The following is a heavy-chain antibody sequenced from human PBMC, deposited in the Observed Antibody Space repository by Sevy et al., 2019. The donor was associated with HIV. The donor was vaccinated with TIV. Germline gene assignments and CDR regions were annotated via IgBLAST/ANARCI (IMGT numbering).Heavy chain of an antibody. D-gene: IGHD4-17*01. V-gene: IGHV4-59*01. J-gene: IGHJ4*02. CDR1: GGSISSYY. Sequence: ETLSLTYTVSGGSISSYYWSWIRQPPGKGLEWIGYIYYSGSTNYNPSLKSRVTISVDTSKNQFSLKLSSVTAADTAVYYCARVDYGDYAFDYWGQGTLVTVSS. CDR3: ARVDYGDYAFDY. CDR2: IYYSGST.